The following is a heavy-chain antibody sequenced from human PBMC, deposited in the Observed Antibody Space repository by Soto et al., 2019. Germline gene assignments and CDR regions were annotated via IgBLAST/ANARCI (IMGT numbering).Heavy chain of an antibody. J-gene: IGHJ6*03. Sequence: QVQLVQSGAEVKKPGSSVKVSCKASGGTFSSYTISWVRQAPGQGLEWMGRIIPIRGIANYAQKFQGRVTITADKSTSTAYMELSSLRSEDTAVYYCASEYCSGGSCYGDYYYMDVWGKGTTVTVSS. CDR3: ASEYCSGGSCYGDYYYMDV. D-gene: IGHD2-15*01. CDR2: IIPIRGIA. V-gene: IGHV1-69*02. CDR1: GGTFSSYT.